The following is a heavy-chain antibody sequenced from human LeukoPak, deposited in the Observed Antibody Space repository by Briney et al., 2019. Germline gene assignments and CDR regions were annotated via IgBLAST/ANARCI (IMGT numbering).Heavy chain of an antibody. Sequence: PGGSLRLSCAASGFTFSSYAMNWVRQAPGKGLEWVSGISGSGGSTYYADSVKGRFTISRDNSKNTLYLQMNSLRAEDTAVYYCAKSLDYGDSSFDYWGQGTLVTLSS. CDR2: ISGSGGST. CDR1: GFTFSSYA. D-gene: IGHD4-17*01. J-gene: IGHJ4*02. V-gene: IGHV3-23*01. CDR3: AKSLDYGDSSFDY.